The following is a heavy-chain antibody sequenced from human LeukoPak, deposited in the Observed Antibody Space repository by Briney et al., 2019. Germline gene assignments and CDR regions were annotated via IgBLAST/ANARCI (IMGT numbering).Heavy chain of an antibody. J-gene: IGHJ4*02. CDR2: IYPDDSNT. Sequence: GESLKISCQGSGYNFPIYWIGWVRQMPGQGLEWMGIIYPDDSNTIYGPSFQGQVTISADKSISTAYLQWSSLKASDTAMYYCARHSTVWGSYRYTDYWGQGTLVTVSS. CDR3: ARHSTVWGSYRYTDY. CDR1: GYNFPIYW. V-gene: IGHV5-51*01. D-gene: IGHD3-16*02.